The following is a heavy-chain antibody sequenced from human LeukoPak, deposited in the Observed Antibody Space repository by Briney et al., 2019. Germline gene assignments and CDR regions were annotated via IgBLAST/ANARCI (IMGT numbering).Heavy chain of an antibody. CDR1: GFTVSSNY. V-gene: IGHV3-15*01. Sequence: GGSLRLSCAASGFTVSSNYMSWVRQTPGKGLECVGRIRCKDDGGTADYAAPVKDRFTISRDDSKNTLYLQMNSLRTEDTAVYYCTVITPYYYDPGSCPHPWGQGTLVTVSS. J-gene: IGHJ5*02. D-gene: IGHD3-10*01. CDR3: TVITPYYYDPGSCPHP. CDR2: IRCKDDGGTA.